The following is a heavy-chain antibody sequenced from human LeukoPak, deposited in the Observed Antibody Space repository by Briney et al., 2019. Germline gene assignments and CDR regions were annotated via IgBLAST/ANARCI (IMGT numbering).Heavy chain of an antibody. CDR3: ARVRVGDSSGYNKISGYYYMDV. J-gene: IGHJ6*03. Sequence: PSETLSLTCTVSGGSISSSTYYWGWIRQPPGKGLEWIGSIYYRGTTYYNPSLKSRVTISGDTSKNQFSLKLGSVTAADTAVYYCARVRVGDSSGYNKISGYYYMDVWGKGTTVTVSS. V-gene: IGHV4-39*01. CDR2: IYYRGTT. D-gene: IGHD3-22*01. CDR1: GGSISSSTYY.